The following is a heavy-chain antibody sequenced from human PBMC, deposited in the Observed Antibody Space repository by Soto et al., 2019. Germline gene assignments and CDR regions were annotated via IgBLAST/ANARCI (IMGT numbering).Heavy chain of an antibody. CDR1: GGTFSSYT. J-gene: IGHJ3*02. V-gene: IGHV1-69*02. Sequence: SVKVSCKASGGTFSSYTISWVRQAPGQGLEWMGRIIPILGIANYAQKFQGRVTITADKSTSTAYMELSSLRSEDTAVYYCAHYPSPPFDFFTGFPDAFDIWGQGTMVTVSS. CDR2: IIPILGIA. CDR3: AHYPSPPFDFFTGFPDAFDI. D-gene: IGHD3-9*01.